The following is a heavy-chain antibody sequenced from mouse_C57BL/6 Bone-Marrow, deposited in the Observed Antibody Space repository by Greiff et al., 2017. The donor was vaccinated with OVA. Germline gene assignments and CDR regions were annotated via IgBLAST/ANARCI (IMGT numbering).Heavy chain of an antibody. V-gene: IGHV1-85*01. CDR3: ARPHYYGSSYGNFDV. Sequence: VKLMESGPELVKPGASVKLSCKASGYTFTSYDINWVKQRPGQGLEWIGWIYPRDGSTKYNEKFKGKATLTVDTSSSTAYMELHSLTSEDSAVYFCARPHYYGSSYGNFDVWGTGTTVTVSS. D-gene: IGHD1-1*01. CDR1: GYTFTSYD. J-gene: IGHJ1*03. CDR2: IYPRDGST.